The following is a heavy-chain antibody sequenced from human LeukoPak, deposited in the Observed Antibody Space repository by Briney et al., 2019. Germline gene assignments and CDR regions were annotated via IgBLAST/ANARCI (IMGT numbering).Heavy chain of an antibody. CDR3: VTTHFDILTASYYFDF. CDR2: MFYGGTT. CDR1: GDSISSNNYY. J-gene: IGHJ4*02. Sequence: SETLSLTCTVSGDSISSNNYYYGWVRQPPGKVLEGIGSMFYGGTTYSSPSLQSRDTISVDTSKNQFSLKLSSVTAADTAVYYCVTTHFDILTASYYFDFWGQGTLVTVSS. D-gene: IGHD3-9*01. V-gene: IGHV4-39*01.